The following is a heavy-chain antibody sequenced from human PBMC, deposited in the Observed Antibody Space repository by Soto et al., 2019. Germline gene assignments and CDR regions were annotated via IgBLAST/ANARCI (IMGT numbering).Heavy chain of an antibody. CDR1: GGSISSGDFY. CDR2: IYYSGST. D-gene: IGHD2-15*01. J-gene: IGHJ4*02. CDR3: ARRTSGSCSGVRCYYSYFDF. V-gene: IGHV4-30-4*01. Sequence: SATRSLTCPVSGGSISSGDFYWSWIRETAGKGLEWTGYIYYSGSTYYNPCLKSRVTISVDRSQKQFSLKLSSGTAADTAVYYCARRTSGSCSGVRCYYSYFDFRGQGTLVTVSS.